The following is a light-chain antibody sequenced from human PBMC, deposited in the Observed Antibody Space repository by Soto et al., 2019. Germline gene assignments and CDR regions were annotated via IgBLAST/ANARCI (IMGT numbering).Light chain of an antibody. CDR3: CSSAPESTYV. V-gene: IGLV2-23*01. Sequence: QSVLPQPASVSWSPGQWITISCTVASDDVGAYNSVSWYQQLPHKAPQVILYKGTQRPSGVSSRFSGSTSGNAASLTISGLQADDEADYFCCSSAPESTYVFGTGTKVTVL. J-gene: IGLJ1*01. CDR2: KGT. CDR1: SDDVGAYNS.